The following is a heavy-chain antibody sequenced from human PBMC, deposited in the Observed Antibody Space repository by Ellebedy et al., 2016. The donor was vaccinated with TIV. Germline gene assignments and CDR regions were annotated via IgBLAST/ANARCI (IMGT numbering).Heavy chain of an antibody. D-gene: IGHD6-19*01. CDR1: GFIFSYYD. CDR3: ARVHMISSGWFNAVGV. J-gene: IGHJ6*01. Sequence: GGSLRLXXAASGFIFSYYDMHWVRHVPGKSLEWVATIVSAGETYYPDSVKGRFTISRDNAKSSLFLQINSLRPGDTAVYYCARVHMISSGWFNAVGVWGQGTTVTVSS. CDR2: IVSAGET. V-gene: IGHV3-13*01.